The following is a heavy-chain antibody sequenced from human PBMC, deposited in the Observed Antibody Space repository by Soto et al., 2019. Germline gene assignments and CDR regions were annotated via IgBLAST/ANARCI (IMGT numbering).Heavy chain of an antibody. Sequence: EVQLVESGGGLVQPGGSLRLSCVDSGFTFSSYWMSWVRQAPVKGLEWVGNIKQDGSEENYVDSVKGRFTISRDNAKNSMYLQMNRRRAEDTAVYYCARIAASGRGWDVWGQGTTVVVSS. J-gene: IGHJ6*02. CDR1: GFTFSSYW. CDR2: IKQDGSEE. V-gene: IGHV3-7*01. CDR3: ARIAASGRGWDV. D-gene: IGHD6-13*01.